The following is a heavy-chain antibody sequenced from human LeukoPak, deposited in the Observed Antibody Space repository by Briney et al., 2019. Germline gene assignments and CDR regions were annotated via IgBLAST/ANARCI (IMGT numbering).Heavy chain of an antibody. Sequence: SETLSLTCTVSGGSISSSSYYWGWIRQPPGKGLEWIGSIYYSGSTSYNPSLKSRVTISVDTSKNQFSLKLSSVTAADTAVYYCARSPKADGSGSYYSDYWGQGTLVTVSS. CDR3: ARSPKADGSGSYYSDY. CDR2: IYYSGST. D-gene: IGHD3-10*01. V-gene: IGHV4-39*07. J-gene: IGHJ4*02. CDR1: GGSISSSSYY.